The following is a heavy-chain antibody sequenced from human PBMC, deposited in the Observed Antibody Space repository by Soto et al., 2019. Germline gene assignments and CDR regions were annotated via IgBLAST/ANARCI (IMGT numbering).Heavy chain of an antibody. Sequence: VGSLRLSCAASGFSFSSYWMHWVRQAPGKGLVWVSRINIDGSSTNYADSVKGRFTISRDNAKNTLYLQMISLRAEDTALYYCASSYYYDSSAYYFLGYWGQGTLVTVSS. CDR3: ASSYYYDSSAYYFLGY. D-gene: IGHD3-22*01. CDR2: INIDGSST. J-gene: IGHJ4*02. V-gene: IGHV3-74*01. CDR1: GFSFSSYW.